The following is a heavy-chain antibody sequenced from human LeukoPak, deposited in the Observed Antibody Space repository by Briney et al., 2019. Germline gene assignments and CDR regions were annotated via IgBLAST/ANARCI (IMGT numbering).Heavy chain of an antibody. CDR1: GFTFSSYG. Sequence: GGSLRLSCAASGFTFSSYGMHWVRQAPGKGLEWVAFIRYDGSNKYYADSVKGRFTISRDNAKNSLYLQMNSLRAEDTAVYYCARAKSSTTVTTHFDYWGQGTLVTVSS. CDR2: IRYDGSNK. J-gene: IGHJ4*02. D-gene: IGHD4-17*01. V-gene: IGHV3-30*02. CDR3: ARAKSSTTVTTHFDY.